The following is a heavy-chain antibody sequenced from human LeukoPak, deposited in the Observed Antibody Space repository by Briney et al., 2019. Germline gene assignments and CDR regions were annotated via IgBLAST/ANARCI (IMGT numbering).Heavy chain of an antibody. D-gene: IGHD6-19*01. J-gene: IGHJ4*02. CDR2: INHSGST. CDR3: ARKPYSSGEDY. V-gene: IGHV4-34*01. CDR1: GGSFSGHY. Sequence: PSETLSLTCAVYGGSFSGHYWSWIRQPPGKGLEWIGEINHSGSTNYNPSLKSRVTISVDTSKNQFSLKLSSVTAADTAVYYCARKPYSSGEDYWGQGTLVTVSS.